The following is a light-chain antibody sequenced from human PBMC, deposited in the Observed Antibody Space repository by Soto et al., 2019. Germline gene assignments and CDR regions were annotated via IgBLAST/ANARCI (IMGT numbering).Light chain of an antibody. CDR1: SSDVGGYNY. CDR2: EVN. CDR3: SSCGDNDIYV. Sequence: QSVLTQPRSVSGSPGQSVTISCTGTSSDVGGYNYVSWYQQHPGKAPKLMISEVNKRPSGVPDRFSGSKSGNTASLTVTGLQAEDEADYYCSSCGDNDIYVFGTGTKLTVL. J-gene: IGLJ1*01. V-gene: IGLV2-11*01.